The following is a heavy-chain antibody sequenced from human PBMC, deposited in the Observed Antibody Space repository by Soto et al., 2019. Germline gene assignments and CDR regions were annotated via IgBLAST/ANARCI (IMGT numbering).Heavy chain of an antibody. V-gene: IGHV5-10-1*03. CDR2: IDPSESYT. J-gene: IGHJ4*02. CDR1: GYNFTSYW. CDR3: ARLSYGDNG. Sequence: EVQLAQSGAEVKKPGEALRISCKGSGYNFTSYWISWVRQMPGTGLEWMGRIDPSESYTNYSPAFQGHVTISVDKTISTAYQQWSSLKASNTAMYYCARLSYGDNGWGQGTLVTISS. D-gene: IGHD4-17*01.